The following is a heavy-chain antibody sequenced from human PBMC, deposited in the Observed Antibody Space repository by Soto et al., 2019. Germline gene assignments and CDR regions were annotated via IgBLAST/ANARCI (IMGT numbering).Heavy chain of an antibody. CDR1: GFTFTTYW. Sequence: GGSLRLSCAASGFTFTTYWMSWVRQAPGKGLEWVANIKQDGSEKYYVDSVRGRFTISRDNAWNSVSLQMNSLGVEDAAVYFCAREWSPPLAVFDYWGQGVLVTVSS. CDR2: IKQDGSEK. V-gene: IGHV3-7*03. D-gene: IGHD1-26*01. J-gene: IGHJ4*02. CDR3: AREWSPPLAVFDY.